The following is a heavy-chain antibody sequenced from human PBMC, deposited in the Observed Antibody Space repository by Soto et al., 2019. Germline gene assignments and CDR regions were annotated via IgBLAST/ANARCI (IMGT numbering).Heavy chain of an antibody. CDR1: GYTFTSYD. J-gene: IGHJ5*02. V-gene: IGHV1-8*01. D-gene: IGHD6-13*01. Sequence: QVQLVQSGAEVKKPGASVKVSCKASGYTFTSYDINWVRQATGQGLEWMGWMNPNSGNTGYAQEFQGRVTMTRNTPISTAYRELSSLRSEDTAVYYCARGDSSSWSNWFDPWGQGTLVTVSS. CDR2: MNPNSGNT. CDR3: ARGDSSSWSNWFDP.